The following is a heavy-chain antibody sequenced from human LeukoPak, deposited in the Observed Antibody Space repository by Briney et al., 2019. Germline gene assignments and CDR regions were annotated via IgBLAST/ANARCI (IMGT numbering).Heavy chain of an antibody. Sequence: SETLSLTCTVSGGSISSSSYYWGWIRQPPGKGLEWIGSIYYSGSTYYNPSLKSRVTISVDTSKNQFSLKLSSVTAADTAVYYCARSGRVGIVATPMSYWGQGTLVTVSS. CDR1: GGSISSSSYY. D-gene: IGHD5-12*01. V-gene: IGHV4-39*07. CDR3: ARSGRVGIVATPMSY. CDR2: IYYSGST. J-gene: IGHJ4*02.